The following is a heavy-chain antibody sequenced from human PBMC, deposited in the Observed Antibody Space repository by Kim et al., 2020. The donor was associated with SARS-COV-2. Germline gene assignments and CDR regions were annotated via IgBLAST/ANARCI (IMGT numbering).Heavy chain of an antibody. CDR3: ARGPHMVGSSWQTYYYYYYGMDV. D-gene: IGHD6-13*01. Sequence: GGSLRLSCAASGFTFSSYSMNWVRQAPGKGLEWVSSISSSSSYIYYADSVKGRFTISRDNAKNSLYLQMNSLRAEDTAVYYCARGPHMVGSSWQTYYYYYYGMDVWGQGTTVTVSS. CDR1: GFTFSSYS. CDR2: ISSSSSYI. J-gene: IGHJ6*02. V-gene: IGHV3-21*01.